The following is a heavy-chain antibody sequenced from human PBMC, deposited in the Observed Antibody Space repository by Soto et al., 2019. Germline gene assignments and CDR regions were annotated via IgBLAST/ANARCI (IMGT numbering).Heavy chain of an antibody. V-gene: IGHV3-73*01. CDR1: GFTFSGSA. Sequence: GGSLRLSCAASGFTFSGSAMHWVRQASGKGLEWVGRIRSKANSYATAYAASVKGRFTISRDDSKNTAYLQMNSLKTEDTAVYYCTRREMDSYRKSNYYYYGMDVWGQGTTVTVSS. CDR2: IRSKANSYAT. D-gene: IGHD5-18*01. J-gene: IGHJ6*02. CDR3: TRREMDSYRKSNYYYYGMDV.